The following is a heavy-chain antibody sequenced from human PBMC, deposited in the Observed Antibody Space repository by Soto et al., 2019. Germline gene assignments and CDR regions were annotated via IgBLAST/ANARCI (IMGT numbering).Heavy chain of an antibody. V-gene: IGHV3-74*01. Sequence: EVQLVESGGGLVQPGGSLRLSCAASKFSFSGYWMHWVPQAPGKGLMWVSRVNPDGSTTTYADSVKGRFTISRDNAKNTVFLQINSLRADDTAVYYCAKVASGSYDWFDPWGQGTLVTVSS. CDR2: VNPDGSTT. D-gene: IGHD1-26*01. CDR3: AKVASGSYDWFDP. J-gene: IGHJ5*02. CDR1: KFSFSGYW.